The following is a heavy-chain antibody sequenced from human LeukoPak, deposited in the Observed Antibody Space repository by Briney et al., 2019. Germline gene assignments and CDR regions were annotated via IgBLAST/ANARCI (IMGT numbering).Heavy chain of an antibody. CDR3: ARSWAAVAPIDY. CDR2: INPSGGST. D-gene: IGHD6-19*01. J-gene: IGHJ4*02. Sequence: GSVKVSCKASGYTFTSYGISWVRQAPGQGLEWMGIINPSGGSTSYAQKFQGRVTMTRDMSTSTVYMELSSLRSEDTAVYYCARSWAAVAPIDYWGQGTLVTVSS. V-gene: IGHV1-46*01. CDR1: GYTFTSYG.